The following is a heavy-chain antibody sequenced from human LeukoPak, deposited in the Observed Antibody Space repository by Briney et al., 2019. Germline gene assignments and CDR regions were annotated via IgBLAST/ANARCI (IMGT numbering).Heavy chain of an antibody. CDR3: ARHLVDGDYVAWFDP. J-gene: IGHJ5*02. D-gene: IGHD4-17*01. CDR1: GYKFTNYW. Sequence: GESLKISCKASGYKFTNYWIGWVRQMPGKGLEWMTIIYPGDSETRYSPSFQGQVTISADKSIGTMYLQWSSLKASDTAMYYCARHLVDGDYVAWFDPWGQGTLVTVSS. V-gene: IGHV5-51*01. CDR2: IYPGDSET.